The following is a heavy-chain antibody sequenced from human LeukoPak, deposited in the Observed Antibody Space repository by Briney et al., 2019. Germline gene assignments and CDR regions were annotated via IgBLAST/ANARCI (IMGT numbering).Heavy chain of an antibody. Sequence: GGSLRLSCAASGFTFSTYAMHWVRQAPGKGLEWVAVISYDGSSKYYADSVKGRFTISRDNSKNTLYLQMNSLRAEDTAVYYCARRAGAYTHPYDYWGQGTLVTVSS. D-gene: IGHD3-16*01. CDR2: ISYDGSSK. CDR1: GFTFSTYA. V-gene: IGHV3-30*14. CDR3: ARRAGAYTHPYDY. J-gene: IGHJ4*02.